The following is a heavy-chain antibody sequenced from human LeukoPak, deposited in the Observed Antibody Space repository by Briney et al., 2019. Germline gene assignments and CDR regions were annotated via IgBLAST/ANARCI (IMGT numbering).Heavy chain of an antibody. J-gene: IGHJ4*02. V-gene: IGHV3-23*01. CDR1: GFTFSSYA. CDR3: AKVKSAVAGTRGGFDY. CDR2: ISGSGGST. D-gene: IGHD6-19*01. Sequence: GGSLRLSCAASGFTFSSYAMSWVRQAPGKGLEWVSAISGSGGSTYYADSVKGRFTISRDNSKNTLYLQTNSLRAEDTAVYYCAKVKSAVAGTRGGFDYWGQGTLVTVSS.